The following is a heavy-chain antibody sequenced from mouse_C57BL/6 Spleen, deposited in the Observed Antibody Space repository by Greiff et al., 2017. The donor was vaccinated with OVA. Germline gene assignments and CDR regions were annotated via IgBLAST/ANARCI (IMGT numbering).Heavy chain of an antibody. J-gene: IGHJ1*03. D-gene: IGHD2-5*01. V-gene: IGHV1-55*01. Sequence: QVQLQQPGAELVKPGASVKMSCKASGYTFTSYWITWVKQRPGQGLEWIGDIYPGSGSTNYNEKFKSKATLTVDTSSSTAYMQLSSLTSEDSAVDYCARKEYSKWYFDVWGTGTTVTVSS. CDR3: ARKEYSKWYFDV. CDR2: IYPGSGST. CDR1: GYTFTSYW.